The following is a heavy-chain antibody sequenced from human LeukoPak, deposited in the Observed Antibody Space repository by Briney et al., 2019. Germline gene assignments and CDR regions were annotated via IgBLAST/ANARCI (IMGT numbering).Heavy chain of an antibody. Sequence: ATVKISCEVSGYTFTDYYMHWVQQAPGKGLEWMGLVDPEDGETIYAEKFQGRVTITADTSTDTAYMELSSLRSEDTAVYYCATRGRPGPALASECWGQGTLVTVSS. V-gene: IGHV1-69-2*01. CDR1: GYTFTDYY. CDR3: ATRGRPGPALASEC. CDR2: VDPEDGET. J-gene: IGHJ4*02. D-gene: IGHD3-10*01.